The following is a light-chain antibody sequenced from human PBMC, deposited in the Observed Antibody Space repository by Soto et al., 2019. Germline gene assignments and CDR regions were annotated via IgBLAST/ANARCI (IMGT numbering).Light chain of an antibody. J-gene: IGKJ1*01. Sequence: EIVLTQSPGTLSLSPGERATLSCRASQSVSSSYLAWYQQKPGQAPRLLIYGASSRATGIPDRFSCSGSGTDFTLTISRLEPEEFAVYYCHQYGSSRTFGQGTKVEIK. V-gene: IGKV3-20*01. CDR1: QSVSSSY. CDR3: HQYGSSRT. CDR2: GAS.